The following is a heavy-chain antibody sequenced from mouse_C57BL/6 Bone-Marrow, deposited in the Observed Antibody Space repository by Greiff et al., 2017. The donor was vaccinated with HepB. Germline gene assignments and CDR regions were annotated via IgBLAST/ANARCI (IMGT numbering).Heavy chain of an antibody. CDR2: IYPRSGNT. CDR3: ARYHYYGSSYGFAY. Sequence: VQLKQSGAELARPGASVKLSCKASGYTFTSYGISWVKQRTGQGLEWIGEIYPRSGNTYYNEKFKGKATLTADKSSSTAYMELRSLTSADSAVYFCARYHYYGSSYGFAYWGQGTLVTVSA. J-gene: IGHJ3*01. V-gene: IGHV1-81*01. D-gene: IGHD1-1*01. CDR1: GYTFTSYG.